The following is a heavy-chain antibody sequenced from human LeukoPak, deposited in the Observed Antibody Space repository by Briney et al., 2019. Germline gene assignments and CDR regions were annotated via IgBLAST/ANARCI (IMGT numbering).Heavy chain of an antibody. CDR1: GGSISRYY. Sequence: PSGTLSLPRPVSGGSISRYYWSWVRPPPGKGLEWVGDIYYSGSTNYNPSLKSRVTISVDTSKNQFSLKLSSVTAADTAVYYCARDRTAARPGGQKWFDPWGQGTLVTVSS. D-gene: IGHD6-6*01. CDR2: IYYSGST. CDR3: ARDRTAARPGGQKWFDP. V-gene: IGHV4-59*01. J-gene: IGHJ5*02.